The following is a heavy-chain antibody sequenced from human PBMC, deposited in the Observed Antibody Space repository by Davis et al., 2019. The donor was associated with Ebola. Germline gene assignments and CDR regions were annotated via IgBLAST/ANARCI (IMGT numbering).Heavy chain of an antibody. J-gene: IGHJ4*02. CDR3: ASPANWGYY. V-gene: IGHV3-30*02. CDR2: IRYDGSNK. D-gene: IGHD7-27*01. CDR1: NFTFSTYG. Sequence: GGSLRLSCAASNFTFSTYGMHWVRQAPGKGLEWVAFIRYDGSNKYYADSVKGRFTISRDNSKQTLNLQMNSLRPDDTAVYYCASPANWGYYWGQGTLVTVSS.